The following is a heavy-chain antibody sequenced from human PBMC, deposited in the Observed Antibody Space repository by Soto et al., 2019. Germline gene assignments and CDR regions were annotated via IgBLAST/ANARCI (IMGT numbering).Heavy chain of an antibody. CDR3: ARLRVTTISPYFDY. Sequence: QLQLQESGPGLVKPSETLSLTCTVSGGSISSSSYYWGWIRQPPGKGLEWIGSIYYSGSTYYNPSLKSRVTISVDTSKNQFSLKLSSVTAADTAVYYCARLRVTTISPYFDYWGQGTLVTVSS. CDR1: GGSISSSSYY. J-gene: IGHJ4*02. CDR2: IYYSGST. D-gene: IGHD2-21*02. V-gene: IGHV4-39*01.